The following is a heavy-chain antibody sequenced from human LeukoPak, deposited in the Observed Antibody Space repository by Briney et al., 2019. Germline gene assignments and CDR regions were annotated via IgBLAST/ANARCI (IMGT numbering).Heavy chain of an antibody. CDR2: IYDGGST. J-gene: IGHJ6*02. V-gene: IGHV3-66*01. Sequence: GGSLRLSCAASGFTVSSYYMTWVRQAPRKGLEWVSIIYDGGSTYYADSVKGRFSISRDSSKNTLFLQMNSLRAEDTAVYYCARDHNWHISYNYYYGMDVWGRGTTVTVSS. D-gene: IGHD2-21*01. CDR1: GFTVSSYY. CDR3: ARDHNWHISYNYYYGMDV.